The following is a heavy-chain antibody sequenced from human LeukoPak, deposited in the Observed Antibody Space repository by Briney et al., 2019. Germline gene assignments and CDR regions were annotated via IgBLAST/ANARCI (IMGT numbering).Heavy chain of an antibody. Sequence: GGSLRLSCAASGFTFSSYSMDWVRQAPGKGLAWVSSISSSSYIYYADSVKGRFTISRDNAKNSLYLQMNSLRAEDTAVYYCARDAYYDSSGYYPLDYWGQGTLVTVSS. J-gene: IGHJ4*02. CDR3: ARDAYYDSSGYYPLDY. D-gene: IGHD3-22*01. CDR1: GFTFSSYS. V-gene: IGHV3-21*01. CDR2: ISSSSYI.